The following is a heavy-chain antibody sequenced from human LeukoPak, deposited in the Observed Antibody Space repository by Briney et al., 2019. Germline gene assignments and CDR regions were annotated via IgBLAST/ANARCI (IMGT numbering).Heavy chain of an antibody. J-gene: IGHJ6*04. CDR2: INHSGST. Sequence: PSETLSLTCAVYGGSFSGYYWSWIRQPPGKGLEWIGEINHSGSTNCNPSLKSRVTISVDTSKNQFSLKLSSVTAADTAVYYCARRPLGYCSSTSCYWKIYYYGMDVWGKGTTVTVSS. V-gene: IGHV4-34*01. CDR1: GGSFSGYY. D-gene: IGHD2-2*01. CDR3: ARRPLGYCSSTSCYWKIYYYGMDV.